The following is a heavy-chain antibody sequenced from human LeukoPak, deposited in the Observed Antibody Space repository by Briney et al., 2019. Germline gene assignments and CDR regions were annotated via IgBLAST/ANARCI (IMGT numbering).Heavy chain of an antibody. CDR2: INGGGDDT. D-gene: IGHD2-2*01. CDR3: ARCTASCYANAFDV. J-gene: IGHJ3*01. Sequence: GGSLRLSCAASGFTFKNNAMTWVRQAPGKGLEWGSAINGGGDDTEDADSVKGRFTISRANSKNTLYLQMNSLRPEDTAVYYCARCTASCYANAFDVWGQGTLLTVSS. CDR1: GFTFKNNA. V-gene: IGHV3-23*01.